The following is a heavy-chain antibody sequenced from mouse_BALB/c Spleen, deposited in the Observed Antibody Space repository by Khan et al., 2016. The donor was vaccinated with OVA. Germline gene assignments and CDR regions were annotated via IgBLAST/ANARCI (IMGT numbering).Heavy chain of an antibody. J-gene: IGHJ1*01. V-gene: IGHV2-2*02. CDR3: ARNGDYVHWYFDV. CDR1: GFSLTSYG. Sequence: QVQLKQSGPGLVQPSQSLSITCTVSGFSLTSYGVHWVRQSPGKGLEWLGVIWSGGTTDYNAAFISRLSISKDNSKSQVFLQMTSLQANDTAIYYCARNGDYVHWYFDVWGAGTTVTVSS. D-gene: IGHD2-13*01. CDR2: IWSGGTT.